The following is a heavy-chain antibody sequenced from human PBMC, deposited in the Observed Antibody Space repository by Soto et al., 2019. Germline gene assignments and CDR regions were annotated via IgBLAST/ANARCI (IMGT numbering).Heavy chain of an antibody. CDR2: FDPEDGET. J-gene: IGHJ6*02. CDR1: GYTLTELS. CDR3: ATAGGTMVRGVIIPFSYYYGMDV. D-gene: IGHD3-10*01. Sequence: QVQLVQSGAEVKKPGASVKVSCKVSGYTLTELSMHWVRQAPGKGLEWMGGFDPEDGETIYAQKFQGRVTMTEDTSTDTAYMELSSLRSEDTAVYYCATAGGTMVRGVIIPFSYYYGMDVWGQGTTVTVSS. V-gene: IGHV1-24*01.